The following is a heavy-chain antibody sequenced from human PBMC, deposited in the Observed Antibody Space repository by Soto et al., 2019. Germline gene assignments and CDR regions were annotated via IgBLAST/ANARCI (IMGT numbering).Heavy chain of an antibody. V-gene: IGHV4-4*07. D-gene: IGHD3-9*01. J-gene: IGHJ3*01. Sequence: PSETLSLTCTVSGGSISNYHWSWIRQPAGRGLEWIGRIYNSGNTNYNPTLKSRVTMSVDTSKKQLSLKLRSVTAADTAVYYCARDTYDSLNDYEHLNGFDLWGQGTEVTVPS. CDR2: IYNSGNT. CDR3: ARDTYDSLNDYEHLNGFDL. CDR1: GGSISNYH.